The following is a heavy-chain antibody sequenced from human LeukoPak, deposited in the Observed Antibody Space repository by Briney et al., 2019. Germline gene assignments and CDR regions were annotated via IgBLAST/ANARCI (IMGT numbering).Heavy chain of an antibody. D-gene: IGHD6-19*01. V-gene: IGHV3-7*05. Sequence: PGGSLRLSCAASGFTFSSYWMSWVRQAPGKGLEWVANIKQDGSEKYYVDSVKGRFTISRDNAKNSLYLQMNSLRAEDTAVYYCARIPEYSSGWLFDYWGQGTLVTVSS. CDR1: GFTFSSYW. CDR3: ARIPEYSSGWLFDY. CDR2: IKQDGSEK. J-gene: IGHJ4*02.